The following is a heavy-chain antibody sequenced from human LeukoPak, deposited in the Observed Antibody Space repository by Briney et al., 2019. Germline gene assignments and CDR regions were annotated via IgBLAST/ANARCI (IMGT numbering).Heavy chain of an antibody. CDR2: MNPNSGNT. CDR3: ARGLYRRRATISY. CDR1: GYTFTSYD. Sequence: EASVKVSCKASGYTFTSYDINWVRQATGQGLEWMGWMNPNSGNTGYAQRFQGRVTMTRNTSISTAYMELSSLRSEDTAVYYCARGLYRRRATISYWGQGTLVTVSS. D-gene: IGHD5-12*01. J-gene: IGHJ4*02. V-gene: IGHV1-8*01.